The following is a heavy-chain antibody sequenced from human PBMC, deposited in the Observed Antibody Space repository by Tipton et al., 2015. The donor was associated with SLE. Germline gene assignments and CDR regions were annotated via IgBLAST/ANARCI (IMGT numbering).Heavy chain of an antibody. Sequence: TLSLTCAVSGVSISSAYYWGWIRQSPEKGLEWIGRISHSGNIYYNPSLKCRVTMSMDTSRNEVFLRLNSVTAADTAVYYCARHDYDDNGYYRHYFDYWGQGTLVTVSS. J-gene: IGHJ4*02. CDR3: ARHDYDDNGYYRHYFDY. V-gene: IGHV4-38-2*01. D-gene: IGHD3-22*01. CDR2: ISHSGNI. CDR1: GVSISSAYY.